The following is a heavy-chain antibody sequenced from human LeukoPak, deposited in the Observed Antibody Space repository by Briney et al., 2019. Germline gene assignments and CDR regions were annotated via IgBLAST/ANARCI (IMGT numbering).Heavy chain of an antibody. Sequence: GGSLRLSCVASGFTLSNYWMSWVRQAPGKGLEWVSAISGSGGSTYYADSVKGRFTISRDNSKNTLYLQMNSLRAEDTAVYYCAKTNYYYYDSSGYYYKPVYYFDYWGQGTLVTVSS. D-gene: IGHD3-22*01. V-gene: IGHV3-23*01. CDR3: AKTNYYYYDSSGYYYKPVYYFDY. CDR2: ISGSGGST. CDR1: GFTLSNYW. J-gene: IGHJ4*02.